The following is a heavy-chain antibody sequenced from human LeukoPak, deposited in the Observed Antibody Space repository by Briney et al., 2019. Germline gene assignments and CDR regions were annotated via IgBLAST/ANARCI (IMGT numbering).Heavy chain of an antibody. CDR3: AKDNAYYYADY. Sequence: HAGGSLRLSCEASGFTFSSYPIHWVRQAPGKGLDWVTVISHDGTNSYYADSVKGRFTISRDNSQNTLYLQMNSLRGDDTAVYYCAKDNAYYYADYWGQGTLVTVSS. D-gene: IGHD3-10*01. CDR1: GFTFSSYP. CDR2: ISHDGTNS. V-gene: IGHV3-30*14. J-gene: IGHJ4*02.